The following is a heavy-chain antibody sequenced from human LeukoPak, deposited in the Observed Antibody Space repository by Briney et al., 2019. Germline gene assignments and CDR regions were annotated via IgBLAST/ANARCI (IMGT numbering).Heavy chain of an antibody. J-gene: IGHJ3*02. V-gene: IGHV3-48*02. CDR3: ARDYYDSSGYFYPNAFDI. CDR1: GFTFSTYS. CDR2: ISSSSRTI. Sequence: TGGSLRLSCAASGFTFSTYSMNWVRQAPGEGLEWISYISSSSRTIYYADPVKGRFTISSDNAKNSLYLQMNSLRDEDTAVYYCARDYYDSSGYFYPNAFDIWGQGTMVTVSS. D-gene: IGHD3-22*01.